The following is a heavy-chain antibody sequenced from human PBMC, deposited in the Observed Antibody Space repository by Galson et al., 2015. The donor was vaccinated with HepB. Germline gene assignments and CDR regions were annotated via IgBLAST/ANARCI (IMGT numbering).Heavy chain of an antibody. CDR3: VLGYCSGGSCYDYYYYMDV. CDR2: IIPIFGTA. CDR1: GGTFSSYA. V-gene: IGHV1-69*13. Sequence: SVKVSCKASGGTFSSYAISWVRQAPGQGLEWMGGIIPIFGTANYAQKFQGRVTITADESTSTAYMELSSLRSEDTAVYYCVLGYCSGGSCYDYYYYMDVWGKGTTVTVSS. J-gene: IGHJ6*03. D-gene: IGHD2-15*01.